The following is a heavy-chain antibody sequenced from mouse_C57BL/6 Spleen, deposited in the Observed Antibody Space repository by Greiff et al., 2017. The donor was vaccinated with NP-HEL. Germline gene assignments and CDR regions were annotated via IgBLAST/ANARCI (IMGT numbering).Heavy chain of an antibody. V-gene: IGHV5-4*03. D-gene: IGHD1-1*01. J-gene: IGHJ4*01. Sequence: DVMLVESGGGLVKPGGSLKLSCAASGFTFSSYAMSWVRQTPEKRLEWVATISDGGSYTYYPDNVKGRFTISRDNAKNNLYLQMSHLKSEDTAMYYCASGRRSTDAMDYWGQGTSVTVSS. CDR2: ISDGGSYT. CDR3: ASGRRSTDAMDY. CDR1: GFTFSSYA.